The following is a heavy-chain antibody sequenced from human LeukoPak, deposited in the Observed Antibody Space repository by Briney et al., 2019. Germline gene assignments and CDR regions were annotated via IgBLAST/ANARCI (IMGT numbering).Heavy chain of an antibody. D-gene: IGHD2-15*01. V-gene: IGHV3-30*18. Sequence: GGSLRLSCVASGFTFSSYGMHWVRQAPGKGLEWVAVISYDGSNKYYADSVKGRFTISRDNSKNTLYLQMNSLRAEDTAVYYCAKDGDKDLDHWGQGTLVTVSS. CDR1: GFTFSSYG. CDR2: ISYDGSNK. J-gene: IGHJ5*02. CDR3: AKDGDKDLDH.